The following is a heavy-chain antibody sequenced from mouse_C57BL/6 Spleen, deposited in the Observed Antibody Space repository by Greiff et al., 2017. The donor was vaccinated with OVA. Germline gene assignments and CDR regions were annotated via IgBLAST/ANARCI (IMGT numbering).Heavy chain of an antibody. CDR3: ARPYYGSYWYFDV. CDR1: GYTFTSYW. V-gene: IGHV1-52*01. CDR2: IDPSDSET. D-gene: IGHD1-1*01. J-gene: IGHJ1*03. Sequence: QVQLQQPGAELVRPGSSVKLSCKASGYTFTSYWMHWVKQRPIQGLEWIGNIDPSDSETHYNQKFKDKATLTVDKSSSTAYMQLSSLTSEDSAVYYCARPYYGSYWYFDVWGTGTTVTVSS.